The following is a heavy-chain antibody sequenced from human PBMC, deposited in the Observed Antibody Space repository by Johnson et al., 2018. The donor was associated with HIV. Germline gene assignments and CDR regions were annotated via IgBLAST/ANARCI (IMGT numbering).Heavy chain of an antibody. D-gene: IGHD3-3*01. J-gene: IGHJ3*02. CDR1: GFTFSSYW. CDR3: ARGGRYRFLEWSISDAFDI. CDR2: IKQAGSEK. Sequence: VQLVESGGGLVQPGGSLRLSCAASGFTFSSYWMSWVRQAPGKGLEWVANIKQAGSEKYYVDSVKGRFTISRDNAKNSLYLQMNSLRAEDTAVYYCARGGRYRFLEWSISDAFDIWGQGTMVTVSS. V-gene: IGHV3-7*01.